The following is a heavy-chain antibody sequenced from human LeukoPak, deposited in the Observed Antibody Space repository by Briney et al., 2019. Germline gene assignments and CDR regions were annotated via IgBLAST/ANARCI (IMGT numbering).Heavy chain of an antibody. V-gene: IGHV4-61*02. Sequence: PSETLSLTCTVSGGSIKSGSYYWSWIRQPAGKGLEWIGRISNSGNTNYNPSLKSRVTMSVDTSKNQFSLMLSSVTAADTAVYYCTRDSSGYDWFYDYWGQGTLVTVSS. CDR2: ISNSGNT. J-gene: IGHJ4*02. CDR1: GGSIKSGSYY. D-gene: IGHD5-12*01. CDR3: TRDSSGYDWFYDY.